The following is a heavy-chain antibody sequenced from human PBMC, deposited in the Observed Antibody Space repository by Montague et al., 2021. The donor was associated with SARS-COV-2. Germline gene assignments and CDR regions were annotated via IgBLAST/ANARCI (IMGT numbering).Heavy chain of an antibody. CDR3: ASLSWLRGACDI. V-gene: IGHV4-61*02. CDR1: GGSISSGSHY. J-gene: IGHJ3*02. CDR2: IYTSGST. D-gene: IGHD5-12*01. Sequence: TLSLTCTVSGGSISSGSHYWSWIRQPAGKGLEWIGRIYTSGSTNYNPSLKSRVTISVDTSKNQFSLKLSSVTAADTAVYYCASLSWLRGACDIWGQGTRVTVSS.